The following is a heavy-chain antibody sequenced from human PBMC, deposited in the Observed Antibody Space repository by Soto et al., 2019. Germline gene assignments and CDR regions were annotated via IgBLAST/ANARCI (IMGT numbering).Heavy chain of an antibody. CDR3: ARESGGGTNVASNWFDP. D-gene: IGHD3-16*01. CDR2: IYYSGST. Sequence: QVQLQESGPGLVKPSQTLSLTCTVSGGSISSGGYYWSWIRQHPGKGLEWIGYIYYSGSTYYNPSLKSRVTISVDTSKNQFSLKLSSVTAADTAVYYCARESGGGTNVASNWFDPWGQGTPVTVSS. V-gene: IGHV4-31*03. CDR1: GGSISSGGYY. J-gene: IGHJ5*02.